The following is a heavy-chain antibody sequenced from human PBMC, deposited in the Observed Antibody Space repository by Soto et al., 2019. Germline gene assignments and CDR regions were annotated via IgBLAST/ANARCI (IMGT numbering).Heavy chain of an antibody. CDR3: ARHSMDV. J-gene: IGHJ6*02. Sequence: QVQLVESGGGVVQPGRSLRLSCAASGFTFSSYGMHWVRQAPGKGLEWVAVISYDGSNKYYADSVKGRFTISRDNSKNTLYLQMNSLRAEDTAVYYCARHSMDVWGQGTTVTVSS. V-gene: IGHV3-30*03. CDR2: ISYDGSNK. CDR1: GFTFSSYG.